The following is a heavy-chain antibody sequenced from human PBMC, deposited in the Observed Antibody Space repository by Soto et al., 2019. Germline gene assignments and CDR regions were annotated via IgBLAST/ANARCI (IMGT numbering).Heavy chain of an antibody. CDR3: ARLGHPGH. J-gene: IGHJ4*02. CDR1: GGSLRNSV. Sequence: QVQLVQSGAEVKKPGSSVKVSCTASGGSLRNSVISWVRQAPAQRLEWMGGVIPILGTANYAQKFQGRVTMTADEATSTAYMDLTSLRPDDTAVYYCARLGHPGHWGPGTLVIVSS. V-gene: IGHV1-69*01. CDR2: VIPILGTA.